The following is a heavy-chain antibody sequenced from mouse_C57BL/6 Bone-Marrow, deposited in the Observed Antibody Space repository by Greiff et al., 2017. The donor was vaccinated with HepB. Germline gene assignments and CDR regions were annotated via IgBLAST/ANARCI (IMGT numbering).Heavy chain of an antibody. CDR3: ARPLYYSKGGCAY. D-gene: IGHD2-5*01. J-gene: IGHJ3*01. Sequence: QVQLQQSGAELVKPGASVKISCKASGYAFSSYWMNWVKQRPGKGLEWIGQIYPGDGDTNYNGKFKGKATLTADKSSSTAYMQLSSLTSEDAAVYFCARPLYYSKGGCAYWGQGTLVTVSA. CDR2: IYPGDGDT. V-gene: IGHV1-80*01. CDR1: GYAFSSYW.